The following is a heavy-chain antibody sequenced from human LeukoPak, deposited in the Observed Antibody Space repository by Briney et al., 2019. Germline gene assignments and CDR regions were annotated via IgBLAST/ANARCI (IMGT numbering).Heavy chain of an antibody. J-gene: IGHJ4*02. CDR1: GFTFSSYA. CDR3: ASDTLDTSSSWYFDY. D-gene: IGHD6-13*01. Sequence: GGSLRLSCAASGFTFSSYAMHWVRQAPGKGVEGVAVISYDGSNKYYADYVKGRFTSSRDNSKLTLYLKMNSLRAEDTAVYSCASDTLDTSSSWYFDYWGQGTLVTVSS. V-gene: IGHV3-30-3*01. CDR2: ISYDGSNK.